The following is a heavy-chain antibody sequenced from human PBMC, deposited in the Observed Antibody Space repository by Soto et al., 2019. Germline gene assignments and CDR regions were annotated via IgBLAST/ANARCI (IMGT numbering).Heavy chain of an antibody. V-gene: IGHV3-21*01. CDR1: GFTFSSYS. Sequence: PVGSLRLSCAASGFTFSSYSMNWVRQAPGKGLEWVSSISSSSSYIYYADSVKGRFTISRDNAKNSLYLQMNSLRAEDTAVYYCARGYSGRSYYYYGMDVWGQGTTVTVSS. CDR2: ISSSSSYI. J-gene: IGHJ6*02. D-gene: IGHD1-26*01. CDR3: ARGYSGRSYYYYGMDV.